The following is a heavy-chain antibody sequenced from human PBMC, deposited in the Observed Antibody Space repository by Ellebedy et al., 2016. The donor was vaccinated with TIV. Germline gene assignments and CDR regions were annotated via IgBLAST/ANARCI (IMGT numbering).Heavy chain of an antibody. CDR1: GGSVSSGSYY. D-gene: IGHD3-10*01. CDR3: ARGPLWFGELSRFYGY. CDR2: IYYSGST. Sequence: SETLSLTXTVSGGSVSSGSYYWSWIRQPPGKGLEWIGYIYYSGSTNYNPSLKSRVTISVDTSKNQFSLKLSSVTAADTAVYYCARGPLWFGELSRFYGYWGQGTLVTVSS. J-gene: IGHJ4*02. V-gene: IGHV4-61*01.